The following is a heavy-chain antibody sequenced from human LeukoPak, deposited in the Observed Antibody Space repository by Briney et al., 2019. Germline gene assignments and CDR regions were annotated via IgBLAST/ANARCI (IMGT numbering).Heavy chain of an antibody. V-gene: IGHV4-4*07. CDR3: ATLKIHNRGWGYAFDI. J-gene: IGHJ3*02. CDR1: GVSINSYY. Sequence: PSETLSLTCTVSGVSINSYYWSWIRQPAGKGLEWIGRIYSSGTTDYSPSLKSRVTMSVDTSKNQFSLRLTSVTAGDTAVYYCATLKIHNRGWGYAFDIWGQGTMVTVSS. D-gene: IGHD1-14*01. CDR2: IYSSGTT.